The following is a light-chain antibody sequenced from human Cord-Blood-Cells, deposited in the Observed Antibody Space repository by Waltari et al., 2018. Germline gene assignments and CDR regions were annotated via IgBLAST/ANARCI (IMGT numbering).Light chain of an antibody. Sequence: QFALTQRRAVSGSPGQPGTISCPGTSSAVGGDNYVSWYHQRPGEAPKLVMYEVSWRPSWVPDRCSGSKSGSTASLTLSGPQAEDGAEYYCCSDAGRHTRVFGGGPQLTVL. J-gene: IGLJ3*02. CDR2: EVS. CDR1: SSAVGGDNY. CDR3: CSDAGRHTRV. V-gene: IGLV2-11*01.